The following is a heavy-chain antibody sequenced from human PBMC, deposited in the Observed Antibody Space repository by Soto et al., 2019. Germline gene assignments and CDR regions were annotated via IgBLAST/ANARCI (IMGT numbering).Heavy chain of an antibody. Sequence: GESLKISCAASGFTFSSYAMSWVRQAPGKGLEWGSAISGSGGSTYYADSVKGRFTISRDNSKNTLYLQMNSLRAEDTDVYYCAKDETRGMITFGGVIVYMDVWGKGTTVTVSS. CDR1: GFTFSSYA. J-gene: IGHJ6*03. V-gene: IGHV3-23*01. CDR3: AKDETRGMITFGGVIVYMDV. CDR2: ISGSGGST. D-gene: IGHD3-16*02.